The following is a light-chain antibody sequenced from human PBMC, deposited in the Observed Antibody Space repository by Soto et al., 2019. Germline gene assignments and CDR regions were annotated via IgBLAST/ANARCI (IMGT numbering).Light chain of an antibody. CDR2: STN. J-gene: IGLJ2*01. CDR1: SGSVLTSYY. Sequence: QTVVSQGPSFSVSPGGTVTLTCGLTSGSVLTSYYPTWYQQTPGQAPRTLIYSTNIRSSGVPDRFSGSILGNKAALSITGAEADDEADYYCALYVGTGTVVFGGGTTLAVL. V-gene: IGLV8-61*01. CDR3: ALYVGTGTVV.